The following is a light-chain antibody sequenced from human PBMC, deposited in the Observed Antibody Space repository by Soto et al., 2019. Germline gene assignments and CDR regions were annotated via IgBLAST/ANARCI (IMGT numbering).Light chain of an antibody. V-gene: IGLV1-36*01. CDR1: SSNIGSNT. CDR2: FDD. Sequence: QSVLTQPPSVSAAPRQRVTISCSGSSSNIGSNTVSWYQQIPGKTPQLLIFFDDLLSSGVSDRFSGPKSGASASLAISGLQSDDEAEYYCASWDDGLNGPVFGGGTKLTVL. CDR3: ASWDDGLNGPV. J-gene: IGLJ2*01.